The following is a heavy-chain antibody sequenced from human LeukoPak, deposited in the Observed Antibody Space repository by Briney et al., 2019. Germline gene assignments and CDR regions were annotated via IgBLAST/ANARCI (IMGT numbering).Heavy chain of an antibody. CDR3: ARRQDGHDY. CDR1: GVSIANTFYY. J-gene: IGHJ4*02. V-gene: IGHV4-61*02. CDR2: IYTTGST. Sequence: SETLSLTCTVSGVSIANTFYYWNWLRQPAGKGLEWIGRIYTTGSTDYNPSLKSRVTISLDTARDQFSLKLSSVTAADTAVYYCARRQDGHDYWGQGTLVTVSS.